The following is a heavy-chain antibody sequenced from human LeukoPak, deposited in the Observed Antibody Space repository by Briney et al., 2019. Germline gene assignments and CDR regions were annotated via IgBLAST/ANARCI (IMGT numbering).Heavy chain of an antibody. J-gene: IGHJ4*02. D-gene: IGHD3-22*01. CDR1: GFTVSSNY. CDR2: IYSGGST. CDR3: AKVGYFYDSSGYPLPFDH. Sequence: PGGSLRLSFAASGFTVSSNYMSWVRQAPGKGLEWVSVIYSGGSTYYADSVKGRFTISRDNSKSTLYLQMNSLRAEDTAVYYCAKVGYFYDSSGYPLPFDHWGQGTLVTVSS. V-gene: IGHV3-66*02.